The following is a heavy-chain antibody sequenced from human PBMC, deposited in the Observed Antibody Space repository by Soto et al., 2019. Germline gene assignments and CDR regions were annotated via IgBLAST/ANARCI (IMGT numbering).Heavy chain of an antibody. CDR1: GFTFRNHW. V-gene: IGHV3-7*04. CDR3: ARDKGGRSGMDV. D-gene: IGHD2-15*01. CDR2: LKEDGSET. Sequence: EVQLVESGGGLVQPGGSLRVSCVGSGFTFRNHWMSWVRQAPGKGLEWVAYLKEDGSETFYVDSVKGRFTISRDNAKNSLYLQMNSLRAEDTAVYFCARDKGGRSGMDVWGQGTTVTVSS. J-gene: IGHJ6*02.